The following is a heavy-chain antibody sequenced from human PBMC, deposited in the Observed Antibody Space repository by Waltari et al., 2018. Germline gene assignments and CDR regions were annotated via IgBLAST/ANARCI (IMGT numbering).Heavy chain of an antibody. V-gene: IGHV4-34*01. CDR1: GGSFSGYY. CDR2: INHSGST. D-gene: IGHD6-13*01. Sequence: QVQLQQWGAGLLKPSETLSLTCAVYGGSFSGYYWRWIRQLPGKGLEWIGEINHSGSTNYNPSLKSRVTLSVDTSKNQFSLKLSSVTAADTAVYYCARVIAAAGTKAYWYFDLWGRGTLVTVSS. J-gene: IGHJ2*01. CDR3: ARVIAAAGTKAYWYFDL.